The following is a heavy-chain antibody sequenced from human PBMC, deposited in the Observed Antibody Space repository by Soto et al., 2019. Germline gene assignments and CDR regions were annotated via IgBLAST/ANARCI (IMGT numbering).Heavy chain of an antibody. D-gene: IGHD5-12*01. CDR3: ARLSSRSVPGYSGYDYIDY. J-gene: IGHJ4*02. CDR2: IYYSGST. V-gene: IGHV4-39*01. CDR1: GGSISSSTYY. Sequence: SETLSLTCTVSGGSISSSTYYWGWIRQPPGKGLEWIGNIYYSGSTYYNPSLKSRVTMSVDTFQNQFSLKLSSVTAADTAVYYCARLSSRSVPGYSGYDYIDYWGQGTLVTVYS.